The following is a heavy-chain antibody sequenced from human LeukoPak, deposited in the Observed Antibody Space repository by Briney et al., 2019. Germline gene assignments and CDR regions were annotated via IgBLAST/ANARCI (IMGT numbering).Heavy chain of an antibody. V-gene: IGHV1-18*01. Sequence: ASVKVSCKTSGYIFTNYAMHWVRQAPGQGLEWMGWISVYNGDTNYAQTLQARVRMTADTSTSTAYMELRSLRSDDTAIYYCARGMYSGSYFRYEFWGQGTVVTVSS. CDR1: GYIFTNYA. CDR3: ARGMYSGSYFRYEF. CDR2: ISVYNGDT. D-gene: IGHD1-26*01. J-gene: IGHJ4*02.